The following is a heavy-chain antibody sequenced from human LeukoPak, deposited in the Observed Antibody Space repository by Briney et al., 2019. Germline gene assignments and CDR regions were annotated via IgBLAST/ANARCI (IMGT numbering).Heavy chain of an antibody. CDR3: ARGMSNAFDI. CDR1: GSTFSNFW. V-gene: IGHV3-7*05. Sequence: GGSLRLSCAASGSTFSNFWMAWVRQAPGKGLEWVANIKQDESEKYYVDSVKGRFTISRDNAKNSLYLQMNSLRAEDTAAYYCARGMSNAFDIWGQGTMVTVSS. J-gene: IGHJ3*02. CDR2: IKQDESEK.